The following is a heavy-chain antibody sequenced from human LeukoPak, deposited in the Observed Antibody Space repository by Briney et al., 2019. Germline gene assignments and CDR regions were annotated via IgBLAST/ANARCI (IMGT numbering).Heavy chain of an antibody. CDR2: IHPSGML. J-gene: IGHJ4*02. CDR1: GASFNSDDQY. D-gene: IGHD3-22*01. V-gene: IGHV4-31*03. Sequence: SETLSLTCTVSGASFNSDDQYWNWIRQSPVKGLEWIGSIHPSGMLYNNPSLESRVTMSRDTSKNQFSLNLNSVTAADTAVYFCSRGLDSRKLGYWGRGILVTVSS. CDR3: SRGLDSRKLGY.